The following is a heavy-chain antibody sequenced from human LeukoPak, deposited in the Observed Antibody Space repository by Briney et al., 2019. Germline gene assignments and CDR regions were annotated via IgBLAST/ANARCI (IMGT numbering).Heavy chain of an antibody. D-gene: IGHD6-19*01. CDR1: GITFSNYA. J-gene: IGHJ4*02. Sequence: PGGSLRLSCAASGITFSNYAMSWVRQAPGTGLEWVSAISGSGGTTYYADSVKGRFTISRDNSKNTLYLQMNSLRAEDTAVYYCAKGEQWLVLDGFVYWGQGTLVTVSS. V-gene: IGHV3-23*01. CDR2: ISGSGGTT. CDR3: AKGEQWLVLDGFVY.